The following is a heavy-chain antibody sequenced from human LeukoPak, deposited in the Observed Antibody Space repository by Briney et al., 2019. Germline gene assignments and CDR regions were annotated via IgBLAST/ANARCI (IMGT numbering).Heavy chain of an antibody. CDR3: ARGAQLVGGRYYFDY. CDR2: INPNSGGT. J-gene: IGHJ4*02. V-gene: IGHV1-2*02. D-gene: IGHD6-13*01. Sequence: ASVKVSCKASGYTFTGYYMHWVRQAPGQGLEWMGWINPNSGGTNYARKFQGRVTMTRDASISTAYMELSRLRSDDTALYYCARGAQLVGGRYYFDYWGQGTLVTVSS. CDR1: GYTFTGYY.